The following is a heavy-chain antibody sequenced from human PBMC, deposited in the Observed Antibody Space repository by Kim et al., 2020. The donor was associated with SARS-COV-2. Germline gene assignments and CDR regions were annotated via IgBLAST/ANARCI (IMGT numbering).Heavy chain of an antibody. J-gene: IGHJ4*02. CDR3: ARAGYYDTSGYYRGHFDY. Sequence: KGRFTISRDNAKKSLYLQMNGLRAEDTAVYYCARAGYYDTSGYYRGHFDYWGQGALVSVSS. D-gene: IGHD3-22*01. V-gene: IGHV3-11*01.